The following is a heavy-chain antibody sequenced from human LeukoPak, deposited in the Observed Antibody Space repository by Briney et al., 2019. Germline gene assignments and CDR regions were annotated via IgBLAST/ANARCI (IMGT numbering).Heavy chain of an antibody. CDR3: ARVHRHTVTTDYYYYMDV. V-gene: IGHV4-34*01. Sequence: PSETLSLTCAVYGGSFSGYYWSWIRQPPGKGLEWIGEINHSGSTNYNPSLKSRVTISVDTSKNQFSLKLSSVTAADTAVYYCARVHRHTVTTDYYYYMDVCGKGTTVTVSS. J-gene: IGHJ6*03. D-gene: IGHD4-17*01. CDR1: GGSFSGYY. CDR2: INHSGST.